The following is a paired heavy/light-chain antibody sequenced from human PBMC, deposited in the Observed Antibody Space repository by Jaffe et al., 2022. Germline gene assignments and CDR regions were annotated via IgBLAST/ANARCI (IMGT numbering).Heavy chain of an antibody. J-gene: IGHJ3*02. CDR1: GGSMSSDDHY. D-gene: IGHD1-1*01. CDR2: MYASGSA. Sequence: QVQLQEWGPGLVKPSQTLSLTCSVSGGSMSSDDHYWGWIRQPAGGGLEWIGRMYASGSADYSPSLKSRVAISVDTSMQYFSLTLRSVTAADTAVYYCARGVAGTGFDIWGQGTMLTVSS. CDR3: ARGVAGTGFDI. V-gene: IGHV4-61*02.
Light chain of an antibody. J-gene: IGKJ4*01. CDR3: QHYYTTPLT. CDR2: WAS. V-gene: IGKV4-1*01. CDR1: QSVLYSSNSKNY. Sequence: DIVMTQSPDSLAVSLGERATINCKSSQSVLYSSNSKNYLAWYQQKPGQPPKLLIHWASTRKSGVPNRFSGSGSGTDFTLTISSLQAEDVAVYYCQHYYTTPLTFGGGTKVEIK.